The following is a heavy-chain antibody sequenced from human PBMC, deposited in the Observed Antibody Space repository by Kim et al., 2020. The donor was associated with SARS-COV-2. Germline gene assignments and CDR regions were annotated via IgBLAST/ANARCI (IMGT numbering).Heavy chain of an antibody. J-gene: IGHJ4*02. CDR2: IYSGGST. CDR1: GFAVSSNY. D-gene: IGHD5-18*01. V-gene: IGHV3-66*01. CDR3: ARETARYSYGTIDY. Sequence: GSLRLSCAASGFAVSSNYVSWVRQAPGKGLEWVSFIYSGGSTYYADSVKGRFTISRDNSKNTLYLQMNGLRAEDTAVYYCARETARYSYGTIDYWGQGTLVTVSS.